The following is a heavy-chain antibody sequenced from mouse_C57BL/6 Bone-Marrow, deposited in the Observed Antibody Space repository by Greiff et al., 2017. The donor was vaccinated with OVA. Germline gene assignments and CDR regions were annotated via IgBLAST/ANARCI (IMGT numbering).Heavy chain of an antibody. CDR1: GYTFTSYG. CDR2: IYPRSGNT. V-gene: IGHV1-81*01. Sequence: VQLVESGAELARPGASVKLSCKASGYTFTSYGISWVKQRTGQGLEWIGEIYPRSGNTYYNEKFKGKATLTADKSSSTAYMELRSLTSEDSAVYFCARSLRYYYYAMDYWGQGTSVTVSS. D-gene: IGHD1-1*01. CDR3: ARSLRYYYYAMDY. J-gene: IGHJ4*01.